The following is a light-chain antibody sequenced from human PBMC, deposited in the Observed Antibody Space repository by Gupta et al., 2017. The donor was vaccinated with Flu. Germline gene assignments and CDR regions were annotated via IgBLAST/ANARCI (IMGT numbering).Light chain of an antibody. Sequence: ESVLTQSPATLSLSPGERATLSCRASQTVNPSLAWYQQKPGQAPRLLIYDASNRPAGIPARFSDSGSGTDFTLTISNVEPEDFAVYYCQQRTSWPMYTFGQGTKLEMK. V-gene: IGKV3-11*01. CDR2: DAS. CDR1: QTVNPS. CDR3: QQRTSWPMYT. J-gene: IGKJ2*01.